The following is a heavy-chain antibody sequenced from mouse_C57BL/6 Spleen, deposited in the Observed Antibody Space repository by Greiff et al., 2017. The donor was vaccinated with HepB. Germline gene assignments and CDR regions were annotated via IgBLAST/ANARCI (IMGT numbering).Heavy chain of an antibody. D-gene: IGHD2-1*01. Sequence: VHLVESGPGLVAPSQSLSITCTVSGFSLTSYAISWVRQPPGKGLEWLGVIWTGGGTNYNSALKSRLSISKDNSKSQVFLKMNSLQTDDTARYYCARSILYGNYAMDYWGQGTSVTVSS. CDR2: IWTGGGT. CDR3: ARSILYGNYAMDY. CDR1: GFSLTSYA. V-gene: IGHV2-9-1*01. J-gene: IGHJ4*01.